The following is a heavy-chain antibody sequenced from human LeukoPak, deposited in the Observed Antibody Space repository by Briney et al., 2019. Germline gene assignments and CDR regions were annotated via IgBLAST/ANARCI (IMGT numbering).Heavy chain of an antibody. D-gene: IGHD3-22*01. CDR1: GGSFSGYY. CDR2: INHSGST. Sequence: SETLSLTCAVYGGSFSGYYWSWIRQPPGKGLEWIGEINHSGSTNYNPSLKSRVTISVDTSKNQFSLKLSSVTAADTAVYYCARDPWGYDSSGYSDYWGQGTLVTVSS. J-gene: IGHJ4*02. V-gene: IGHV4-34*01. CDR3: ARDPWGYDSSGYSDY.